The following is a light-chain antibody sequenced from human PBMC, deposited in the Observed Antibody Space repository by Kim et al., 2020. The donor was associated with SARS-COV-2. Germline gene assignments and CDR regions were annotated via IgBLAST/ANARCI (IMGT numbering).Light chain of an antibody. J-gene: IGLJ1*01. CDR1: SSDVGGYNY. V-gene: IGLV2-8*01. CDR3: GSYVGNNNFV. CDR2: EGT. Sequence: GQSATIYCTGTSSDVGGYNYVSRYQHHPGKAPKLMIYEGTERPSGVPDRFSGSKSGNTASLTVSGLQAEDEADYYCGSYVGNNNFVFGTGTKVTVL.